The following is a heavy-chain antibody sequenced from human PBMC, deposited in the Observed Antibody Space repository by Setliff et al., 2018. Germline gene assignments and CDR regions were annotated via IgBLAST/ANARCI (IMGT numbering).Heavy chain of an antibody. J-gene: IGHJ3*01. CDR1: GYIFRDYY. D-gene: IGHD3-9*01. CDR3: AGPFDVGPYHRPIDGLDL. CDR2: INPNSGGR. V-gene: IGHV1-2*02. Sequence: ASVKVSCKASGYIFRDYYIHWVRQAPGQGLEWMGWINPNSGGREYAEAFQGRITMTGDTSIKTAFMELSGLTSDDTAVYYCAGPFDVGPYHRPIDGLDLWGQGTRVTVSS.